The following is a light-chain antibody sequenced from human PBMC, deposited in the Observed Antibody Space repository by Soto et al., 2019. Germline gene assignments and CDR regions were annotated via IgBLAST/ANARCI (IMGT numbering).Light chain of an antibody. J-gene: IGKJ4*01. V-gene: IGKV1-39*01. Sequence: DIEMTQSPSSLSASLGDRVTITCRASQSISNYLNWYQHKPGKAPKLLIYAASSLQSGVPTRFSGSEHVTDFNLTISSMKPEDFVNYYCKQSYHPPLTFGGGTKVEIK. CDR3: KQSYHPPLT. CDR1: QSISNY. CDR2: AAS.